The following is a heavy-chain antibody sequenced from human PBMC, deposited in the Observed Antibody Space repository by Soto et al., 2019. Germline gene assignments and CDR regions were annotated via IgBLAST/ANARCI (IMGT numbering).Heavy chain of an antibody. CDR1: GGSISSYY. V-gene: IGHV4-59*08. J-gene: IGHJ4*02. CDR3: ARQPGYYEILTGYSTYYFEY. Sequence: QVQLQESGPGLVKPSETLSLTCTVSGGSISSYYWNWIRQPPGKGLEWIGYIYYRGNTNYNPSLKSRVPVSVDTSKNPFALKLSSVTAADTAVYYCARQPGYYEILTGYSTYYFEYWGQGPLVTVSS. D-gene: IGHD3-9*01. CDR2: IYYRGNT.